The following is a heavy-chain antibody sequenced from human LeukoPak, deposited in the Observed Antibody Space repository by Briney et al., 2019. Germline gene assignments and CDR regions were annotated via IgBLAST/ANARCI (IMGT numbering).Heavy chain of an antibody. V-gene: IGHV3-23*01. CDR2: ISGSGGNT. Sequence: PGGSLRLSCAASGFIFGTYTMSWVRQAPGKGLEWVSCISGSGGNTYYADSVKGRFTISRDNSKSTLYLQMNSLRVEDTAVYYCAKVWFGEFEHFDYWGQGTLVTVSS. CDR1: GFIFGTYT. D-gene: IGHD3-10*01. J-gene: IGHJ4*02. CDR3: AKVWFGEFEHFDY.